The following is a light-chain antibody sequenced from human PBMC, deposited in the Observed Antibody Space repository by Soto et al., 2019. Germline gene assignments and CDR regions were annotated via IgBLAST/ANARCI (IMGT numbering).Light chain of an antibody. J-gene: IGLJ2*01. CDR1: NIGSKS. Sequence: SYELTQPPSVSVAPGKTARITCGGNNIGSKSVHWYQQKPGQAPVLVIYYDNDRPSGIPERFSGSNSGNTATLTISRVEAGDEADYYCQVWDSSSDLRGVSGGGTKLTVL. V-gene: IGLV3-21*04. CDR2: YDN. CDR3: QVWDSSSDLRGV.